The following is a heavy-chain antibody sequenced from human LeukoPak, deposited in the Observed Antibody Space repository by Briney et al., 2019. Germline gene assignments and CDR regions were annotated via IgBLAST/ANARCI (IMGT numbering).Heavy chain of an antibody. V-gene: IGHV3-74*01. CDR2: INSYGSST. CDR3: ARDSRYYYGSGIYYYYMDV. J-gene: IGHJ6*03. CDR1: GFTFSSYW. D-gene: IGHD3-10*01. Sequence: GGSLRLSCTASGFTFSSYWIHWVRQAPGKGLMWVSRINSYGSSTSYADFVKGRFTISRDNAKNTLYLQMNSLRAEDTAVYYCARDSRYYYGSGIYYYYMDVWGKGTTVIVSS.